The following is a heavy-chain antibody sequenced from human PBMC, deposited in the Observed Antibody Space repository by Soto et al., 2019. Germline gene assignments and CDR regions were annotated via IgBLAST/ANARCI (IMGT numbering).Heavy chain of an antibody. CDR2: ISASGGST. CDR1: GFTFSSYA. V-gene: IGHV3-23*01. J-gene: IGHJ4*02. Sequence: PGGSLRLSCAASGFTFSSYAMSWVRQAPGKGLEWVSDISASGGSTNYADSVKGRFTISRDNSKNTLYLQMNSLRAEDTALYYCAKDLAQYSSGWLGFDYWGQGTLVTVSS. D-gene: IGHD6-19*01. CDR3: AKDLAQYSSGWLGFDY.